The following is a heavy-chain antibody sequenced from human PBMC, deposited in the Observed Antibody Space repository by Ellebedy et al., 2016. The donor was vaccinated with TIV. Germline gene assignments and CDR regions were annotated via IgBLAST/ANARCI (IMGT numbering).Heavy chain of an antibody. D-gene: IGHD1-7*01. J-gene: IGHJ2*01. CDR1: GFTFSDHY. Sequence: PGGSLRLSCAVSGFTFSDHYMNWVRQAPGKGLEWVGFIRSKAYGGTTEYAATVRGRFTISRDDSKNSLYLQMNSLKTEDTAVYYCANERNYYFELWGRGTLVTVSS. CDR3: ANERNYYFEL. V-gene: IGHV3-72*01. CDR2: IRSKAYGGTT.